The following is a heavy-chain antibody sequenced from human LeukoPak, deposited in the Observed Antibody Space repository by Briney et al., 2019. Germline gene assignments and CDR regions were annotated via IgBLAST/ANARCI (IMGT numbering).Heavy chain of an antibody. J-gene: IGHJ4*02. Sequence: ASVKVSCKASGYTFTGYYMHWVRQAPGQGLEWMGWINPNNGDTNFAQKFQGRVAMTRDTSMNTVYMELSSLRSDDMAVYYCARRGYEFSDLDNWGQGTLVTVSS. V-gene: IGHV1-2*02. CDR1: GYTFTGYY. CDR3: ARRGYEFSDLDN. CDR2: INPNNGDT. D-gene: IGHD3/OR15-3a*01.